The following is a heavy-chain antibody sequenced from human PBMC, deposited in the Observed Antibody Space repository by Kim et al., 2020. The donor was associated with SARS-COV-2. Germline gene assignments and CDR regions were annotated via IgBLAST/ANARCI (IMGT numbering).Heavy chain of an antibody. V-gene: IGHV4-34*01. CDR2: INHSGST. CDR3: ARGPEVAGSYYGMDV. Sequence: SETLSLTCAVYGGSFSGYYWSWIRQPPGKGLEWIGEINHSGSTNYNPSLKSRVTISVDTSKNQFSLKLSSVTAADTAVYYCARGPEVAGSYYGMDVWGQGTTVTVSS. J-gene: IGHJ6*02. D-gene: IGHD6-19*01. CDR1: GGSFSGYY.